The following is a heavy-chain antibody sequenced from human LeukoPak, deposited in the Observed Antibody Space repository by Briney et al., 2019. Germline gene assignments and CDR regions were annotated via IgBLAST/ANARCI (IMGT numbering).Heavy chain of an antibody. CDR2: LSGSGGTT. D-gene: IGHD3-10*01. Sequence: GGSLRLSCAASGFTFSDYTINWVRQAPGKGLEWVSGLSGSGGTTYYADSVKGRFAISRDNSKSTLYLQMNSLRAEDTAVYYCVKDFGRNLGGPGYWGRGTLVTVSS. J-gene: IGHJ4*02. CDR1: GFTFSDYT. V-gene: IGHV3-23*01. CDR3: VKDFGRNLGGPGY.